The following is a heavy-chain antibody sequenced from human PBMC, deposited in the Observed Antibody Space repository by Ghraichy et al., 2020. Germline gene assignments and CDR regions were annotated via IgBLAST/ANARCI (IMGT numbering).Heavy chain of an antibody. Sequence: SETLSLTCAVYGGSFSGYYWSWIRQPPGKGLEWIGEINHSGSTNYNPSLKSRVTISVDTSKNQFSLKLSPVTAADTAVYYCARADYYGSGYDYWGQGTLVTVSS. CDR2: INHSGST. V-gene: IGHV4-34*01. CDR3: ARADYYGSGYDY. CDR1: GGSFSGYY. D-gene: IGHD3-10*01. J-gene: IGHJ4*02.